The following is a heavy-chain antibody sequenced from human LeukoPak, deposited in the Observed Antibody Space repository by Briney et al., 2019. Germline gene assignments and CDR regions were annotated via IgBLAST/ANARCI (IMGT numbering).Heavy chain of an antibody. CDR3: AREYDSKGRFDW. CDR2: ISSGSSDI. V-gene: IGHV3-21*01. CDR1: GSIFSRHT. D-gene: IGHD3-22*01. J-gene: IGHJ4*02. Sequence: PGGSLRLSCVVPGSIFSRHTRNWVRQTPGKGLEWVSSISSGSSDINYADSVEGRFIISRDNAKNSLYLQLNSLRDEDMSVYDCAREYDSKGRFDWWGQGTLVTVSS.